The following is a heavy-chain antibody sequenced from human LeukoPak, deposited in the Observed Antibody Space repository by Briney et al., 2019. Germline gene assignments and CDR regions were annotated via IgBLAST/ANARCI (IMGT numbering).Heavy chain of an antibody. CDR2: ISYSRST. CDR3: ARQNSYNYAYFDY. V-gene: IGHV4-39*01. CDR1: GGSISSPFYY. Sequence: SETLSLTCTVSGGSISSPFYYWGWIRQPPGKGLQWIGAISYSRSTYYNPSLKSRVTISVDTSKTQFSLKLSSVTAADMAVYYCARQNSYNYAYFDYWGQGTLVTVSS. J-gene: IGHJ4*02. D-gene: IGHD5-24*01.